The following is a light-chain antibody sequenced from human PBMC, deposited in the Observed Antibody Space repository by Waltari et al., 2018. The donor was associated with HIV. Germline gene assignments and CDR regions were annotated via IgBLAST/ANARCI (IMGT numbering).Light chain of an antibody. CDR2: ATS. Sequence: DIQMTQSPSSLSASVGDRVTITCRADQAINNYLAWYQHKPGRAPRLLIYATSTLQSGVPSRFSGSGSGTDFTLTISGLQPEDVATYYCQKYKSAPFTFGPGTKVDIK. CDR3: QKYKSAPFT. V-gene: IGKV1-27*01. J-gene: IGKJ3*01. CDR1: QAINNY.